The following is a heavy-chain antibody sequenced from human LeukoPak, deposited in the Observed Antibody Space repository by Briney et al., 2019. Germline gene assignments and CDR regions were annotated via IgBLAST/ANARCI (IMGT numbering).Heavy chain of an antibody. CDR3: ARDAEDIVVVPAARSGFNWFDP. CDR2: INPSGGST. CDR1: GYTFTSYY. Sequence: ASVKVSCKASGYTFTSYYMHWVRQAPGQGLEWMGIINPSGGSTSYAQMFQGRVTMTRDTSTSTVYMELSSLRSEDTAVYYCARDAEDIVVVPAARSGFNWFDPWGQGTLVTVSS. J-gene: IGHJ5*02. D-gene: IGHD2-2*01. V-gene: IGHV1-46*01.